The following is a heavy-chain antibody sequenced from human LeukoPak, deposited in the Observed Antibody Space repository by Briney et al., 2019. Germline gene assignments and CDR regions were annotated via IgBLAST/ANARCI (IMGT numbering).Heavy chain of an antibody. V-gene: IGHV4-4*07. D-gene: IGHD6-13*01. CDR3: ARGAAAGTSDAFDI. CDR1: GGSISSYY. Sequence: SETLSLTCTVSGGSISSYYWSSIRQPAGKGLEWIGRIYTSGSTNYNPSLKSRVTMSVDTSKNQFSLKLSSVTAADTAVYFCARGAAAGTSDAFDIWGQGTMVTVSS. J-gene: IGHJ3*02. CDR2: IYTSGST.